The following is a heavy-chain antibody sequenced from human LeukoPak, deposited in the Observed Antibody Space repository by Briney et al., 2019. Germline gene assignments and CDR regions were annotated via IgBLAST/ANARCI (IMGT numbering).Heavy chain of an antibody. Sequence: ASVKVSCKASGYTFTSYYMHWVRQAPGQGLEWMGIINPSGGSTSYAQKFQGRVTITADKSTSTAYMELSSLRSEDTAVYYCATLLPRYGGYIFDYWGQGTLVTVSS. V-gene: IGHV1-46*01. CDR3: ATLLPRYGGYIFDY. CDR2: INPSGGST. D-gene: IGHD5-12*01. J-gene: IGHJ4*02. CDR1: GYTFTSYY.